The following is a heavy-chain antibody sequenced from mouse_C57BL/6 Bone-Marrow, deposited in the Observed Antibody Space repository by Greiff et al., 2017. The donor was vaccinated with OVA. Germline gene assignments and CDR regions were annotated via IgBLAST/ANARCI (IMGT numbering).Heavy chain of an antibody. CDR1: GFTFTDYY. V-gene: IGHV7-3*01. D-gene: IGHD1-1*01. CDR2: IRNKANGYTT. Sequence: EVMLVESGGGLVQPGGSLSLSCAASGFTFTDYYMSWVRQPPGKALEWLGFIRNKANGYTTEYSASVKGRFTISRANSQSILYLTMNALRAEDSATDYCARWDYYGSHWYFDVWGTGTTVTVSS. J-gene: IGHJ1*03. CDR3: ARWDYYGSHWYFDV.